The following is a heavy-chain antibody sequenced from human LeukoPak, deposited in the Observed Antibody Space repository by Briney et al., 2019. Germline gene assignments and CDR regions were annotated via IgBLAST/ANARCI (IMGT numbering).Heavy chain of an antibody. Sequence: GVLRLSCAASVFTVRSSYISWVRPAPGKGLEWVSGINWNGGSTGYADSVKGRFTISRDNPKNSLYLQLNSQTAEDTALYYCARDLPGSSGLSTFDYWGQGTLVTVSS. CDR2: INWNGGST. CDR3: ARDLPGSSGLSTFDY. D-gene: IGHD6-19*01. V-gene: IGHV3-20*04. J-gene: IGHJ4*02. CDR1: VFTVRSSY.